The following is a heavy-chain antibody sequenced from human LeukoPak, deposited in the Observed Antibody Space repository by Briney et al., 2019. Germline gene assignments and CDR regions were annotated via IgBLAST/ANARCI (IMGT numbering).Heavy chain of an antibody. CDR1: GYSISRGSH. V-gene: IGHV4-38-2*02. D-gene: IGHD1-14*01. Sequence: PSETLSLTCTVSGYSISRGSHWGWVRQPPGKGLEWIGSVHHSGSTYYNPSLKSRLTISADTSKNQFSLRLDSVTAADTAVYYCARVNFNPDYWGQGTLVTVSS. J-gene: IGHJ4*02. CDR2: VHHSGST. CDR3: ARVNFNPDY.